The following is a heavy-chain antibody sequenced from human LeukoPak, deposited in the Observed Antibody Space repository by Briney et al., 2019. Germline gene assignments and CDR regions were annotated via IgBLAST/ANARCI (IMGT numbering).Heavy chain of an antibody. CDR1: GYTFTSYD. V-gene: IGHV1-8*01. D-gene: IGHD6-19*01. J-gene: IGHJ6*02. Sequence: ASVTVSCKASGYTFTSYDINWVRQATGQGLEWMGWMNPNSGNTGYAQKFQGRVTMTRNTSISTAYMELSSLRSEDTAVYYCARDHGVAVAGTYYYGMDVWGQGTTVTVSS. CDR2: MNPNSGNT. CDR3: ARDHGVAVAGTYYYGMDV.